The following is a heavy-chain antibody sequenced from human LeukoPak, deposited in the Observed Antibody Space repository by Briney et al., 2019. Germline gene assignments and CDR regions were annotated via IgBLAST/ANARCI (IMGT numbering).Heavy chain of an antibody. D-gene: IGHD5-12*01. CDR1: GFTFSSYD. V-gene: IGHV3-13*01. Sequence: PGGSLRLSCAASGFTFSSYDMPWVRQATGKGLEWVSAIGTAGDTYYPGSVKGRFTISRENAKNSLYLQMNSLRAGDTAVYYCARDGYHDAFDIWGQGTMVTVSS. CDR2: IGTAGDT. CDR3: ARDGYHDAFDI. J-gene: IGHJ3*02.